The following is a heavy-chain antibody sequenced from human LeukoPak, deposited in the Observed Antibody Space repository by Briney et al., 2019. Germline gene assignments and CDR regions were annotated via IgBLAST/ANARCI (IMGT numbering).Heavy chain of an antibody. J-gene: IGHJ4*02. D-gene: IGHD1-1*01. CDR1: GGSISSYY. CDR2: IYTTGST. Sequence: SETLSLTCTVSGGSISSYYWTWIRQPAGKGLEWIGRIYTTGSTNYNPSLKSRVTISVDTSKNQFSLMLSSVTAADTAFYYCAGRRTTGTTGYFDYWGRGTLVTVSS. V-gene: IGHV4-4*07. CDR3: AGRRTTGTTGYFDY.